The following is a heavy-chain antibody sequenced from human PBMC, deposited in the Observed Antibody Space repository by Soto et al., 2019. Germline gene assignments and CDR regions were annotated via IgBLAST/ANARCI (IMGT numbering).Heavy chain of an antibody. V-gene: IGHV4-31*03. J-gene: IGHJ4*02. CDR1: GGSISSGGYY. CDR3: ARQLGELSSKPHYFDY. D-gene: IGHD3-16*02. CDR2: IYYSGST. Sequence: SETLSLTCTVSGGSISSGGYYWSWIRQHPGKGLEWIGYIYYSGSTYYNPSLKSRVTISVDTSKNQFSLKLSSVTAADTAVYYCARQLGELSSKPHYFDYWGQGTLVTVSS.